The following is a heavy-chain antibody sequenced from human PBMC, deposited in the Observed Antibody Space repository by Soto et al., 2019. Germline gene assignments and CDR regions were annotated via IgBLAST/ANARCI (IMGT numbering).Heavy chain of an antibody. V-gene: IGHV5-10-1*01. J-gene: IGHJ4*02. Sequence: GESLKISCKGSGYSFTSYWISWVRQMPGKGLEWMGRIDPSDSYTNYSPSFQGHVTISADKSISTAYLQWSSLKASDTAMYYCARHSSGYSYGYGPTDYWGQGTLVTVSS. D-gene: IGHD5-18*01. CDR3: ARHSSGYSYGYGPTDY. CDR2: IDPSDSYT. CDR1: GYSFTSYW.